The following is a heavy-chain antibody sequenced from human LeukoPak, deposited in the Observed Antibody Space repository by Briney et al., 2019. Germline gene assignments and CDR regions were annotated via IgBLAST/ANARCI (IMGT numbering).Heavy chain of an antibody. J-gene: IGHJ5*02. V-gene: IGHV3-48*01. CDR1: GFTFSSYS. CDR2: ISSSSSTI. CDR3: ARDGVEFYNWFDP. D-gene: IGHD2-21*01. Sequence: GGSLRLSCAASGFTFSSYSMNWVRQAPGKGLEWVSYISSSSSTIYYADSVKGRFTISTDNAKNTLYLQMNSLRAEDTAVYYCARDGVEFYNWFDPWGQGTLVTVSS.